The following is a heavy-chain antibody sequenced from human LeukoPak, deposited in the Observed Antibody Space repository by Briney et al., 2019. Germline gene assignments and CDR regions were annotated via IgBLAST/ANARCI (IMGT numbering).Heavy chain of an antibody. CDR3: ARDGSGYAENSAVYFDY. D-gene: IGHD5-12*01. V-gene: IGHV1-46*01. CDR1: GYTFTNYY. Sequence: ASVKVSCKASGYTFTNYYMHWVRQAPGQGLEWMGIINPSGGGTNYAQKFQGRVTMTRDTSTSTIYMELSSLKSEDTAVYYCARDGSGYAENSAVYFDYWGQGTLVTVSS. CDR2: INPSGGGT. J-gene: IGHJ4*02.